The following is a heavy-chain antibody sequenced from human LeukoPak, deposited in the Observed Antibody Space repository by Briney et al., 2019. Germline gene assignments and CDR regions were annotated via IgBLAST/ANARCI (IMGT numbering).Heavy chain of an antibody. CDR3: AKNDYGTDSDFYYMDF. Sequence: PGGSLRLSCAASGFTFSSYGMHWVRQAPGKGLEWVAVISSDGSNKYYADSVKGRFTISRDNSKNTVFLQMNSLKIEDTAVYYCAKNDYGTDSDFYYMDFWGKGTKVTVSS. V-gene: IGHV3-30*18. CDR2: ISSDGSNK. J-gene: IGHJ6*03. D-gene: IGHD3/OR15-3a*01. CDR1: GFTFSSYG.